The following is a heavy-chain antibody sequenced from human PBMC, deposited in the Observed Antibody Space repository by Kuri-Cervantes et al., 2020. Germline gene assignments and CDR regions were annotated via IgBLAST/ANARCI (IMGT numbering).Heavy chain of an antibody. V-gene: IGHV3-21*01. CDR1: GFTFSSYS. CDR3: ARDIYDFWSGGPYYYYYGMDV. J-gene: IGHJ6*02. Sequence: GGSLRPSCAASGFTFSSYSMNWVRQAPGKGLEWVSSISSSSSYIYYADSVKGRFTISRDNAKNSLYLQMNSLRAEDTAVYYCARDIYDFWSGGPYYYYYGMDVWGQGTTVTVSS. CDR2: ISSSSSYI. D-gene: IGHD3-3*01.